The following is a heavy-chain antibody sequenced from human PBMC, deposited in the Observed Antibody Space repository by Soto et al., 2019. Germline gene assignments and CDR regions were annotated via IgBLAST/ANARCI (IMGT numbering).Heavy chain of an antibody. CDR1: GYTFTSHG. CDR3: AINELPDNFFDP. CDR2: ISVNNGNT. Sequence: ASVKVSCKVSGYTFTSHGVSWVRQAPGQGLEWVGWISVNNGNTNYAQKLQGRVTLTTDTSTSTAYMELRSLRSDDTAVYYCAINELPDNFFDPWGQGTLVTVSS. V-gene: IGHV1-18*01. J-gene: IGHJ5*02. D-gene: IGHD1-7*01.